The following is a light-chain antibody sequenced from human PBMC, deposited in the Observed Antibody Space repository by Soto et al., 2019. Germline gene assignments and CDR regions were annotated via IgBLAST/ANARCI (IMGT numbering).Light chain of an antibody. Sequence: QSVLTQPASVSGSPGQSITISCTGTSSDVAAFNYVSWYQQHPGKAPKLMIYEVTNRPSGVSNRFSGSKSGNTASLTISGLQAEDEADYYCTSYTTNSTYVFGAGTKLTVL. CDR3: TSYTTNSTYV. V-gene: IGLV2-14*01. CDR1: SSDVAAFNY. CDR2: EVT. J-gene: IGLJ1*01.